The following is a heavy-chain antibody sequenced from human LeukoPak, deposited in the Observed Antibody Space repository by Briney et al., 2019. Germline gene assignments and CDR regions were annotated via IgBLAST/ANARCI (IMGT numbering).Heavy chain of an antibody. D-gene: IGHD6-19*01. J-gene: IGHJ6*04. CDR2: INSDGSST. CDR3: ARAGWRQWLVYYYYGMDV. V-gene: IGHV3-74*01. Sequence: HTGGSLRLPCAASGFTFSSYWMHWVRQAPGEGLVWVSRINSDGSSTSYADSVKGRFTISRDNAKNTLYLQMNSLRAEDTAVYYCARAGWRQWLVYYYYGMDVWGKGTTVTVSS. CDR1: GFTFSSYW.